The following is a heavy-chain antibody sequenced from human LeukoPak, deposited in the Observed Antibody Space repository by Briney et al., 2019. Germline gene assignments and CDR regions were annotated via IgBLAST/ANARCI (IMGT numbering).Heavy chain of an antibody. CDR1: GGSISSYY. D-gene: IGHD3-9*01. Sequence: SETLSLTCTVSGGSISSYYWSWIRQPPGKGLEWIGYIYYSGSTNYNPSLKSRVTISVDTSKNQFSLKLSSVTAADTAVYYCASSPTGYQDWYFDLWGRGTLVTVSS. J-gene: IGHJ2*01. V-gene: IGHV4-59*08. CDR2: IYYSGST. CDR3: ASSPTGYQDWYFDL.